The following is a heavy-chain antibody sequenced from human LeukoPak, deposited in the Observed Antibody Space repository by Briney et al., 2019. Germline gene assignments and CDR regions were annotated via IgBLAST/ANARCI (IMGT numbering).Heavy chain of an antibody. J-gene: IGHJ4*02. Sequence: SSVNLSLTATVSTFSSCTINWVRQPPAPGIGWVGRIIPFLGVGTYAQTYHGRVTITADKSTSTAYMELSRLRSEDTAVYYCARVPSSLSNQYWGQGTLVTVSS. D-gene: IGHD1-14*01. V-gene: IGHV1-69*02. CDR1: VSTFSSCT. CDR2: IIPFLGVG. CDR3: ARVPSSLSNQY.